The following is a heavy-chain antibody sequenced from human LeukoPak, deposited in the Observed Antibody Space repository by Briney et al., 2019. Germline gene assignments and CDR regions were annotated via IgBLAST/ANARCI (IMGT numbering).Heavy chain of an antibody. CDR3: ARDYSNWGWFDP. CDR1: GGSISSYY. J-gene: IGHJ5*02. Sequence: SETLSLTCTVSGGSISSYYWGWIRQPPGKGLEWIGSIYYSGSTYYNPSLKSRVTISVDTSKNQFSLKLSSVTAADTAVYYCARDYSNWGWFDPWGQGTLVTVSS. CDR2: IYYSGST. D-gene: IGHD4-11*01. V-gene: IGHV4-39*07.